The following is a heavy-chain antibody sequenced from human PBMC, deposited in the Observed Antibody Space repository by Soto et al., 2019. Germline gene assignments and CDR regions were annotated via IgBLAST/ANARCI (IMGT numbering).Heavy chain of an antibody. CDR3: ARYLYYDILTGYYGMDV. Sequence: SETLSLTCAVSGGSISSSNWWSCVRQPPGKGLEWIGEIYHSGSTNYNPSLKSRVTISVDKSKNQFSLKLSSVTAADTAVYYCARYLYYDILTGYYGMDVWGQGTTVTV. D-gene: IGHD3-9*01. CDR2: IYHSGST. CDR1: GGSISSSNW. J-gene: IGHJ6*02. V-gene: IGHV4-4*02.